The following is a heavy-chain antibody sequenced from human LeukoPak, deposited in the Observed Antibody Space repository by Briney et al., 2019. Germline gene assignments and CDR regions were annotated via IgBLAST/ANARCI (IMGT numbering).Heavy chain of an antibody. CDR1: GGSISSYY. D-gene: IGHD6-13*01. CDR2: IYYSGST. CDR3: AREGSSSWYDDYYYMDV. V-gene: IGHV4-59*01. Sequence: AETLSLTCTVSGGSISSYYWSWIRQPPGKGLEWIGYIYYSGSTNYNPSLKSRVTISVDTSKNQFSLKLSSVTAADTAVYYCAREGSSSWYDDYYYMDVWGKGTTVTVSS. J-gene: IGHJ6*03.